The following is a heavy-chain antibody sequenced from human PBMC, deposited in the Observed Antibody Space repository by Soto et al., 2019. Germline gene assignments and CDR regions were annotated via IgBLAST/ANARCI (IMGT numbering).Heavy chain of an antibody. D-gene: IGHD5-12*01. Sequence: GESLKISCKGSGYGFTNYWITWVRQMPGKGLEWMGRIDPSDSYTNYSPSFDGHVTISVDKSLNTAYLQWSSLKASDTAMYYCTRHDQHLAPFDPWAQGTLVTVSS. CDR2: IDPSDSYT. V-gene: IGHV5-10-1*01. CDR3: TRHDQHLAPFDP. CDR1: GYGFTNYW. J-gene: IGHJ5*02.